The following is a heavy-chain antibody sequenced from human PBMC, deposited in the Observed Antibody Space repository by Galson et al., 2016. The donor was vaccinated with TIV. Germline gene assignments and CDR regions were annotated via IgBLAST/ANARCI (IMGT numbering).Heavy chain of an antibody. CDR3: ALVVGVSPRDKDGYKFLWSHLPS. D-gene: IGHD5-24*01. CDR1: GGTFSSDA. CDR2: IIPMFKIA. Sequence: SVKVSCKASGGTFSSDAISWVRQAPGQGREWMGGIIPMFKIADYAQKFQGRVTISAGEFPSAAYMELGSLSFEVTAMYFCALVVGVSPRDKDGYKFLWSHLPSWGQGTRVTVSS. V-gene: IGHV1-69*13. J-gene: IGHJ4*02.